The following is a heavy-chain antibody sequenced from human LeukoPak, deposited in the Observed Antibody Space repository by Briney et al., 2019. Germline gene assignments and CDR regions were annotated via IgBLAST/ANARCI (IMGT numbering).Heavy chain of an antibody. Sequence: GESLRLSCAASGFSFSNHEMNWVRQAPGKGLEWVSYISSSSGISIYYADSVKGRFTISRDNAKNSLYLQMNSLRAKDMAVYYCARGSSGWYYFDYWGQGTLVTVSS. CDR2: ISSSSGISI. D-gene: IGHD6-19*01. V-gene: IGHV3-48*03. CDR3: ARGSSGWYYFDY. J-gene: IGHJ4*02. CDR1: GFSFSNHE.